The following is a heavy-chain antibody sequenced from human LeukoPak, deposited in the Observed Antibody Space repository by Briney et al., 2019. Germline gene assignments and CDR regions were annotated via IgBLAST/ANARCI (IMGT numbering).Heavy chain of an antibody. J-gene: IGHJ4*02. CDR1: GFTFSDYY. V-gene: IGHV3-11*05. CDR3: AGDPETWQAE. CDR2: ISSSTHYT. Sequence: GGSLRLSCAASGFTFSDYYMTWIRQAPGKGLEWVSYISSSTHYTNYADSVKGRFTISRDNAKNSLYLQMNSLRAEDTAVYYCAGDPETWQAEWGQGTLVTVSS.